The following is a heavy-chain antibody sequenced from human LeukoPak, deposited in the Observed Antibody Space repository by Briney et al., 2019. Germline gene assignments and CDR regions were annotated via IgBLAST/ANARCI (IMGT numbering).Heavy chain of an antibody. CDR3: ARDRVTGTTRLFDP. J-gene: IGHJ5*02. Sequence: ASVKVSCKASGYTFTSYDINWVRQATGQGLEWMGWMIPNSGNTGYAQKFQGRVTMTRNTSISTAYMELSSLRSEDTAVYYCARDRVTGTTRLFDPWGQGTLVTVSS. D-gene: IGHD1-7*01. CDR1: GYTFTSYD. V-gene: IGHV1-8*01. CDR2: MIPNSGNT.